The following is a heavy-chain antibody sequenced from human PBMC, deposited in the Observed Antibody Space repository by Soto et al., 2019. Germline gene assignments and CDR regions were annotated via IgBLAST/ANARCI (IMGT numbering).Heavy chain of an antibody. D-gene: IGHD2-2*01. CDR1: GFTFGTYT. CDR3: AKGRCGSSSCSYDY. CDR2: VSGSGDIT. J-gene: IGHJ4*02. Sequence: EVQLLESGGGLVQPGGSLRVSCAASGFTFGTYTMCWVRQAPGKGLEWVSSVSGSGDITYYADSVKGRFTISRDNSKSTLFLQINNLRAEDTALYYCAKGRCGSSSCSYDYWGQGTLVTVSS. V-gene: IGHV3-23*01.